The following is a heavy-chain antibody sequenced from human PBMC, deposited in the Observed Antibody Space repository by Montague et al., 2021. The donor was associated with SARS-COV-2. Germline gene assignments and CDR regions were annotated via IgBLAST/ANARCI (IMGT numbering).Heavy chain of an antibody. CDR1: GFTFSSYS. CDR3: ARVFSGTYLGYFDY. V-gene: IGHV3-30*03. Sequence: SLRLSCAASGFTFSSYSMNWVRQAPGKGLEWVAVISYDGSNKYYADSVKGRFTISRDNSKNTLYLQMNSLRAEDTAVYYCARVFSGTYLGYFDYWGQGSLVTVSS. D-gene: IGHD1-26*01. J-gene: IGHJ4*02. CDR2: ISYDGSNK.